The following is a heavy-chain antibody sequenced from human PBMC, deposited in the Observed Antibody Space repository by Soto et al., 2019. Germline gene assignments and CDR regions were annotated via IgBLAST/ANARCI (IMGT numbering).Heavy chain of an antibody. D-gene: IGHD3-22*01. V-gene: IGHV4-39*01. J-gene: IGHJ5*02. Sequence: PSETLSLTCTVSGGSISSSSYYWGWIRQPPGKGLEWIGSIYYSGSTYYNPSLKSRVTISVDTSKNQFSLKLSSVTAADTAVYYCARLLGRAEITMIVVVTPNWFDPWGQGTQVTV. CDR1: GGSISSSSYY. CDR2: IYYSGST. CDR3: ARLLGRAEITMIVVVTPNWFDP.